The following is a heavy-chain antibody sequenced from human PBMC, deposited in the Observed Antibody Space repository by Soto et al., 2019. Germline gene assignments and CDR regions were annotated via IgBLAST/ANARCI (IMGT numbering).Heavy chain of an antibody. CDR2: ISHDLINK. CDR3: ARDMYSSDYFVKWFEP. V-gene: IGHV3-30-3*01. CDR1: GFSFSSYA. Sequence: QVRLVESGGGVVQPGRSLRLSCTASGFSFSSYAMYWFRQPPGKGLEWVAVISHDLINKHYADSVKGRVTVSRDNSNHSADLQLNSLRGEDTAMEYCARDMYSSDYFVKWFEPWGQGTLVTVSS. J-gene: IGHJ5*02. D-gene: IGHD6-19*01.